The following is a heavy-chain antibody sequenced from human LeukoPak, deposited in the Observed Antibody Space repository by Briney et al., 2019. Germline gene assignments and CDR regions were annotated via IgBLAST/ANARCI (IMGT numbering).Heavy chain of an antibody. D-gene: IGHD2-2*01. CDR2: IYPGDSDT. V-gene: IGHV5-51*01. Sequence: KGGESLKISCKGSGYSFTSYWIGWVRQMPGKGLEWMGIIYPGDSDTRYSPSFQGQVTISADKSISTAYLQWSSLKASDTAMYYCARSLGYCSSTSCPAWFDPWGQGTLVTVSS. J-gene: IGHJ5*02. CDR3: ARSLGYCSSTSCPAWFDP. CDR1: GYSFTSYW.